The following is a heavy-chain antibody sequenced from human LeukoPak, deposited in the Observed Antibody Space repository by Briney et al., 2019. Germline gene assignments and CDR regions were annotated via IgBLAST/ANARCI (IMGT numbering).Heavy chain of an antibody. CDR1: GFTFRDYV. J-gene: IGHJ4*02. V-gene: IGHV3-23*01. CDR2: VSGSGGHT. D-gene: IGHD3-22*01. Sequence: GGSLRLSCAASGFTFRDYVMNWVRQAPGKGPEWVSGVSGSGGHTYYADSMKGRFTLSRDNSKNTLYLQMNSLRAEDTAVYYCAKATYYYDSSGYYSGFGFDYWGQGTLVTVSS. CDR3: AKATYYYDSSGYYSGFGFDY.